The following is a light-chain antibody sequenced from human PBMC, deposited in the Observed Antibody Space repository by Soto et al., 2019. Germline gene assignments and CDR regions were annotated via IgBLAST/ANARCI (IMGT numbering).Light chain of an antibody. J-gene: IGKJ1*01. Sequence: DIQMTQSPSSLSASVGDRVTITCRASQTITSYLNWYHQKPGKAPKLLIYAATSLQSGVPSRFSGSGSGTDFTLTISSLQPEDFATYYCQKSYSPPHTFGHGTKVDIK. CDR1: QTITSY. CDR2: AAT. CDR3: QKSYSPPHT. V-gene: IGKV1-39*01.